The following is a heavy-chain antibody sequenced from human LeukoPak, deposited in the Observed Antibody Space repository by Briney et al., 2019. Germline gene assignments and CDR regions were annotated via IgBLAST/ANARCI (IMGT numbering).Heavy chain of an antibody. CDR1: GFTFRNYW. J-gene: IGHJ6*03. D-gene: IGHD4-11*01. CDR2: IYSGGST. V-gene: IGHV3-66*01. CDR3: AKTTVTPPYYMDV. Sequence: GGSLRLSCAASGFTFRNYWMSWVRQAPGKGLEWVSVIYSGGSTYYADSVKGRFTISRDNAKKSLYLQMNSLRAEDTAVYYCAKTTVTPPYYMDVWGKGTTVTVSS.